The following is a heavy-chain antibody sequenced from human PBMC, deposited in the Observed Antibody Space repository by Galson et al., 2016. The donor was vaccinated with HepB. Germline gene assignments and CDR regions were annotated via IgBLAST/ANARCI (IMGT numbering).Heavy chain of an antibody. CDR1: GGTFSSYA. J-gene: IGHJ3*02. Sequence: SVKVSCKASGGTFSSYAISWVRQAPGQGLEWMGGIIPVFGTANYAQKFQGRVTIIEDESTSTAFMELSSLRSEDTAVYYCAKYSSYDPWSDIFDICGQGTMVTVTS. D-gene: IGHD5-12*01. CDR2: IIPVFGTA. CDR3: AKYSSYDPWSDIFDI. V-gene: IGHV1-69*13.